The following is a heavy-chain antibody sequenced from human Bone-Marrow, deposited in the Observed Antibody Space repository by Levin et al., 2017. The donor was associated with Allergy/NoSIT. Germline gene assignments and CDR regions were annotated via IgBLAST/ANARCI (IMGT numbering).Heavy chain of an antibody. D-gene: IGHD2-15*01. CDR2: ISYDGRNR. V-gene: IGHV3-30*04. J-gene: IGHJ6*03. Sequence: GGSLRLSCAASGLSFGKYAMNWVRQAPGNGLEWVAVISYDGRNRYYADSVKGRFTISRDNSKNTLYLQMNSLRGEDTAVYYCAREGRQKRAYFNYYYMDVWGTGTTVTVSS. CDR1: GLSFGKYA. CDR3: AREGRQKRAYFNYYYMDV.